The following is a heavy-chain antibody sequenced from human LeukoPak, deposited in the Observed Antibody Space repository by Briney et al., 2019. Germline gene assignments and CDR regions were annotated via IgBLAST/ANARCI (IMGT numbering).Heavy chain of an antibody. CDR3: ARDRAPYYYDSSGTFDY. CDR2: IYHSGST. D-gene: IGHD3-22*01. V-gene: IGHV4-38-2*02. CDR1: GYSISSGYY. J-gene: IGHJ4*02. Sequence: SETLSLTCTVSGYSISSGYYWGWIRQPPGKGLEWIGSIYHSGSTYYNPSLKSRVTISVDTSKNQFSLKLSSVTAADTAVYYCARDRAPYYYDSSGTFDYWGQGTLVTVSS.